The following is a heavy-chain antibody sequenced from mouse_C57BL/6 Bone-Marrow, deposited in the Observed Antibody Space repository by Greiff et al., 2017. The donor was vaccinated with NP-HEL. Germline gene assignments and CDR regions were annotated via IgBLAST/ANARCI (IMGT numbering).Heavy chain of an antibody. Sequence: EVMLVESGGDLVKPGGSLKLSCAASGFTFSSYGLSWVRQTPDKRLEWVATISSGGSYTYYPDSVKGRFTISSDNAKNTLYLQMSSLKSDDTAMYYCARHGRYYAMDYWGQGTSVTVSS. CDR1: GFTFSSYG. V-gene: IGHV5-6*01. J-gene: IGHJ4*01. CDR3: ARHGRYYAMDY. CDR2: ISSGGSYT.